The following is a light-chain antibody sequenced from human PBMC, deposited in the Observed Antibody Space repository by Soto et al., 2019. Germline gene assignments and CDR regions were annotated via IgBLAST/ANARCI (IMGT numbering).Light chain of an antibody. V-gene: IGKV1-12*01. CDR3: QQPKSFPLT. Sequence: DIQMTQSPSSVSASVGDRVTITCRASQGISSRLAWYQQKPGKAPNLLIYAASSLQSGVPSRFSGSGSETDFNLTIGGLQPEDFATYYWQQPKSFPLTFGGGTKLEIK. CDR1: QGISSR. J-gene: IGKJ4*01. CDR2: AAS.